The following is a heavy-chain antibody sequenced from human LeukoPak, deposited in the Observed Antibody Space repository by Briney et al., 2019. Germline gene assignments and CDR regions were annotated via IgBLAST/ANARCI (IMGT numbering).Heavy chain of an antibody. CDR1: GGTFSSYA. CDR3: ARGSITADAFDI. V-gene: IGHV1-46*01. D-gene: IGHD3-3*02. CDR2: INPSGGST. J-gene: IGHJ3*02. Sequence: GASVKVSCKASGGTFSSYAISWVRQAPGQGLEWMGIINPSGGSTSYAQKFQGRVTMTRDTSTSTVYMELSSLRSEDTAVDYCARGSITADAFDIWGQGTMVTVSS.